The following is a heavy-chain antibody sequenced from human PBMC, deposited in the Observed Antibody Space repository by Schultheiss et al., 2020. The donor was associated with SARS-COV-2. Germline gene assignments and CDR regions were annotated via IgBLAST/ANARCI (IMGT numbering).Heavy chain of an antibody. Sequence: ASVKVSCKVSGYTLTELSMHWVRQAPGKGLEWMGGFDPEDGETIYAQKFQGRVTITADKSTSTAYMELSSLRSEDTAVYYCAREVGYYYDSSRLYSPFTDNWFDPWGQGTLVTVSS. CDR3: AREVGYYYDSSRLYSPFTDNWFDP. CDR2: FDPEDGET. V-gene: IGHV1-24*01. J-gene: IGHJ5*02. D-gene: IGHD3-22*01. CDR1: GYTLTELS.